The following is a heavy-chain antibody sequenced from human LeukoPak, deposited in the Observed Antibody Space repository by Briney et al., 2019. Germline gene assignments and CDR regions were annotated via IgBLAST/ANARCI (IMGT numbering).Heavy chain of an antibody. D-gene: IGHD5-18*01. Sequence: PGGSLRLSCAASGFTVSSNYMSWVRQAPGKGLEWVSVIYSGSSTNYADSVKGRFTISRDNSKNTLYLQMNSLRAEDTAVYYCVRDRRYNYGYGFDYWGQGTLVTVSS. CDR3: VRDRRYNYGYGFDY. V-gene: IGHV3-53*01. J-gene: IGHJ4*02. CDR2: IYSGSST. CDR1: GFTVSSNY.